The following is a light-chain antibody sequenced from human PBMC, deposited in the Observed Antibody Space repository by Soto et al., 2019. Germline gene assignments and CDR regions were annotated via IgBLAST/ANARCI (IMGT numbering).Light chain of an antibody. CDR1: HGVSSN. Sequence: EIVMTQSPATLSVSLGERATLSCSASHGVSSNLACYQQKPGQAPRLLCYGASTRATGIPAMFSGSGSGTEFTLTVSSLQSEDFAVYYCQQYNNWPNFGQGTRLEIK. J-gene: IGKJ5*01. CDR3: QQYNNWPN. V-gene: IGKV3D-15*01. CDR2: GAS.